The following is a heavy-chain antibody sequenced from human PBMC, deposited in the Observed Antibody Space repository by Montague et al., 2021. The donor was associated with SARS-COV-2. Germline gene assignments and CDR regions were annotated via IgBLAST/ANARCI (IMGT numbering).Heavy chain of an antibody. V-gene: IGHV1-8*01. Sequence: SVKVSCKASGYPFTSYDINWVRQATGQGLEWMGWMNPNSGNTGYAQKFQGRVTMTRNTSISTAYMELGSLRSEDTAVYYCARAVRVNWGPLYYYYMDVWGKGTTVTVSS. CDR2: MNPNSGNT. D-gene: IGHD7-27*01. J-gene: IGHJ6*03. CDR3: ARAVRVNWGPLYYYYMDV. CDR1: GYPFTSYD.